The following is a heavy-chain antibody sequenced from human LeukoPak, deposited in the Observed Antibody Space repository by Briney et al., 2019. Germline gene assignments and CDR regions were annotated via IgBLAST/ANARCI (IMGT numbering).Heavy chain of an antibody. CDR2: IYYSGST. D-gene: IGHD2/OR15-2a*01. J-gene: IGHJ5*02. CDR3: ARHSIWFDP. CDR1: GGSISSYY. Sequence: PSETLSLTCTVSGGSISSYYWSWIRQPPGKGLEWIGYIYYSGSTNYNPSLKSRVTISVDTSKNQFSLKLSSVTAADTAVYYCARHSIWFDPWGQGTLVTVSS. V-gene: IGHV4-59*08.